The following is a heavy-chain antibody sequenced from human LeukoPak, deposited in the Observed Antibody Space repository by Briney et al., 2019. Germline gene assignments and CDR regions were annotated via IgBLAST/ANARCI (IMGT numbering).Heavy chain of an antibody. CDR1: GYTFTSYY. J-gene: IGHJ4*02. D-gene: IGHD5-18*01. V-gene: IGHV1-46*01. CDR3: ARDLGGSGYSYGFFDY. CDR2: INPSGGST. Sequence: ASVKVSCKASGYTFTSYYMHWVRQAPGQGLEWMGIINPSGGSTSYAQKFQGRVTMTRDTSTGTVYMELSSLRSEDTAVYYCARDLGGSGYSYGFFDYWGQGTLVTVSS.